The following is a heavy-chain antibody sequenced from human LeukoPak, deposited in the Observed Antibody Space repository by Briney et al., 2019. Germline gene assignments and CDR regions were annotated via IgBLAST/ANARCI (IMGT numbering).Heavy chain of an antibody. CDR3: ARDSGSGSYYNLMFDY. V-gene: IGHV4-39*02. CDR2: IYYSGSP. CDR1: GGSISSSSYY. J-gene: IGHJ4*02. Sequence: PSETLSLTCTVSGGSISSSSYYWDWIRQPPGKGLEWIGSIYYSGSPYYNPSLKSRVTISLDTSKNQFSLKLSSVTAADTAVYYCARDSGSGSYYNLMFDYWGQGTLVTVSS. D-gene: IGHD3-10*01.